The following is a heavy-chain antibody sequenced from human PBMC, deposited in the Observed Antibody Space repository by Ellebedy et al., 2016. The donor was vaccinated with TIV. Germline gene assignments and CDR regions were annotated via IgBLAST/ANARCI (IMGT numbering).Heavy chain of an antibody. CDR2: LNHSGTT. D-gene: IGHD1-26*01. J-gene: IGHJ4*02. CDR1: AGSSSGYY. V-gene: IGHV4-34*01. Sequence: MPSETLSLTCAVYAGSSSGYYWRWIRQLPAKGLAWIGELNHSGTTPYNPSPKSRVTISVDSSKNQLSLNLSSVTAADPAVYYCAREKWSDADWGQGTLVTVAS. CDR3: AREKWSDAD.